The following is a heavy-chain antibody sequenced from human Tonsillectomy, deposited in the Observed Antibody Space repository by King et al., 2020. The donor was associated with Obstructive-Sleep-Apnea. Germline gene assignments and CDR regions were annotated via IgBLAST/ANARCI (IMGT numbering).Heavy chain of an antibody. D-gene: IGHD3-9*01. CDR2: ISGGGRST. CDR1: GFTFSTYA. J-gene: IGHJ4*02. V-gene: IGHV3-23*04. CDR3: AKDSMDYDVLTGPVDY. Sequence: VQLVESGGGLVQPGGSLRLSCTPSGFTFSTYAMSWFRQAPGKGLEWVSGISGGGRSTYYADSVKGRFAISRDNSKNTLFLQMNSLRPEDTAVYYCAKDSMDYDVLTGPVDYWGQGTLVTVSS.